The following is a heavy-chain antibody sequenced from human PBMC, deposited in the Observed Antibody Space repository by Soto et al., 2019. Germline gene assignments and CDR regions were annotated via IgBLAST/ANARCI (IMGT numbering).Heavy chain of an antibody. CDR1: GFTFSSYG. V-gene: IGHV3-33*01. CDR3: ARDRRTPRPSNYYYYGMDV. J-gene: IGHJ6*02. Sequence: LRLSCAASGFTFSSYGMHWVRQAPGKGLEWVAVIWYDGSNKYYADSVKGRFTISRDNSKNTLYLQMNSLRAEDTAVYYCARDRRTPRPSNYYYYGMDVWGQGTTVIVSS. CDR2: IWYDGSNK. D-gene: IGHD2-2*01.